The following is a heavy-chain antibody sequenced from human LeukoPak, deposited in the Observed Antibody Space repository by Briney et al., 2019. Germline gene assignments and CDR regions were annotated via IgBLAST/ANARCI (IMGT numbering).Heavy chain of an antibody. Sequence: GASVKVSCKASGYTFTGYYMHWVRQAPGQGLEWMGWINPNSGGTNYAQKFQGRVTMTRDTSISTAYMELSRLRSDDTAVYYCARASQWELPRYYFDYWGQGTLVTVSS. D-gene: IGHD1-26*01. V-gene: IGHV1-2*02. CDR3: ARASQWELPRYYFDY. CDR2: INPNSGGT. CDR1: GYTFTGYY. J-gene: IGHJ4*02.